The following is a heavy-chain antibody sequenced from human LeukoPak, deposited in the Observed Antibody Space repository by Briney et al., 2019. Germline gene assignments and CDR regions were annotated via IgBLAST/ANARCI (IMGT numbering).Heavy chain of an antibody. D-gene: IGHD3-3*01. CDR3: ARVNYDFWSDY. J-gene: IGHJ4*02. V-gene: IGHV4-59*01. Sequence: SETLSLTCTVSGGSISSYYWSWIRQPPGKGLEWIGYIYHSGSTNYNPSLKSRVTISVDTSKNQFSLKLSSVTAADTAVYYCARVNYDFWSDYWGQGTLVTVSS. CDR2: IYHSGST. CDR1: GGSISSYY.